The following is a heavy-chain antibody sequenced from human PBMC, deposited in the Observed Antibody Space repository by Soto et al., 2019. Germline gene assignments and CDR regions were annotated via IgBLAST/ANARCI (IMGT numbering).Heavy chain of an antibody. CDR2: IKSKTDGGTT. CDR3: TTARQVAGMRYYFDY. D-gene: IGHD6-19*01. V-gene: IGHV3-15*01. J-gene: IGHJ4*02. CDR1: GFTFSNAW. Sequence: PGGSLRLSCAASGFTFSNAWMSWVRQAPGKGLEWVGRIKSKTDGGTTDYAAPVKGRFTISRDDSKNTLYLQMNSLKTEDTAVYYCTTARQVAGMRYYFDYWGQGTLVTVSS.